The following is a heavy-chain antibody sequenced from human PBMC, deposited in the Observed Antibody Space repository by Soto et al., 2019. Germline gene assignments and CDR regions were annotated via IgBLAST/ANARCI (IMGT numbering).Heavy chain of an antibody. V-gene: IGHV3-13*01. CDR3: AKDSIAVAGTDHEGY. CDR2: IGTAGDT. D-gene: IGHD6-19*01. CDR1: GFTFSSYD. J-gene: IGHJ4*02. Sequence: LRLSCAASGFTFSSYDMHWVRQATGKGLEWVSAIGTAGDTYYPGSVKGRFTISRDNSKNTLYLQMNSLRAEDTAVYYCAKDSIAVAGTDHEGYWGQVPFVTFSS.